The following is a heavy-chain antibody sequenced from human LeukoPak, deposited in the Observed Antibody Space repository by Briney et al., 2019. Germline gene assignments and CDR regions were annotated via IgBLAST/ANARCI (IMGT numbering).Heavy chain of an antibody. CDR1: GFTFSIHA. D-gene: IGHD5-24*01. V-gene: IGHV3-23*01. CDR2: ISGSGIST. Sequence: GGSLRLSCAASGFTFSIHAMNWVRQAPGKGLEWVSAISGSGISTYYADSVKGHFTISRDNSKNTVYLQVNSLRVEDTAVYYCAKDRFGYNKSIDCWGQGILVTVSS. J-gene: IGHJ4*02. CDR3: AKDRFGYNKSIDC.